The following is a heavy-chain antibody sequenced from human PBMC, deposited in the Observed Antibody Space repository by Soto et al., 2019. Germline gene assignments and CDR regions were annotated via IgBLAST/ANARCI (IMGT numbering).Heavy chain of an antibody. CDR3: ALSSGLLWFGPTFDP. CDR1: GGSISSYY. Sequence: SETLSLTCTVSGGSISSYYWSWIRQPPGKGLEWIGYTYYSGSTNYNPSLKSRVTISVDTSKNQFSLKLSSVTAADTAVYYCALSSGLLWFGPTFDPWGQGTLVTVSS. D-gene: IGHD3-10*01. J-gene: IGHJ5*02. CDR2: TYYSGST. V-gene: IGHV4-59*08.